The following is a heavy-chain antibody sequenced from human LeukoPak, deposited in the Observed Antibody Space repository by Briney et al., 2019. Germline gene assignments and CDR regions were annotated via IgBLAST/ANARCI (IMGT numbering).Heavy chain of an antibody. D-gene: IGHD2-15*01. CDR1: GFAVSSDY. CDR3: AREDRWMGGFDY. J-gene: IGHJ4*02. CDR2: IYSADTT. Sequence: GGSLRLSCAASGFAVSSDYMTWVRQAPGKGLEWVSIIYSADTTYYADSVRGRFTISRDNSKNTLYLQMNSLRAEDSAVYYCAREDRWMGGFDYWGQGTLVTVSS. V-gene: IGHV3-66*01.